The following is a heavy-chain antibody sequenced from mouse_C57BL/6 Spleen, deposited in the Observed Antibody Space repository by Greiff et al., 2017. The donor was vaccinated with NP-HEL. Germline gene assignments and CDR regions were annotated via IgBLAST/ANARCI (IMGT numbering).Heavy chain of an antibody. Sequence: QVQLQQPGAELVKPGASVKLSCKASGYTFTSYWMQWVKQRPGQGLEWIGEIDPSDSYTNYNQKFKGKATLTVDKSSSTAYMQLSSLTSEDSAVYYCARGSGWDPYYFDYWGQGTTLTVSS. CDR2: IDPSDSYT. V-gene: IGHV1-50*01. CDR3: ARGSGWDPYYFDY. D-gene: IGHD4-1*01. CDR1: GYTFTSYW. J-gene: IGHJ2*01.